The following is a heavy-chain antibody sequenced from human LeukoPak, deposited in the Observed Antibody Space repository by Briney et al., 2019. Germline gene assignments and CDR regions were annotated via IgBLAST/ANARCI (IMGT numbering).Heavy chain of an antibody. D-gene: IGHD5-24*01. V-gene: IGHV3-23*01. CDR3: VKSAGKDGYRDVFDI. Sequence: GGSLRLSCAASGFTFSNSALSWVRQAPGKGLEWVSTITKSGDQTYYADSVKGLFTISRDISKNTLYLQMNSLRAEDTAVYHCVKSAGKDGYRDVFDIWGQGTVVTVSS. CDR2: ITKSGDQT. J-gene: IGHJ3*02. CDR1: GFTFSNSA.